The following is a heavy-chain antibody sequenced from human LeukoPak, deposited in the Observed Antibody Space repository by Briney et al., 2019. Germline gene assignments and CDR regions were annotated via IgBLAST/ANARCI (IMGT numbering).Heavy chain of an antibody. CDR1: GFTFNFYN. V-gene: IGHV3-48*01. CDR3: ARIDSRGDLSFDF. D-gene: IGHD3-22*01. CDR2: ISGSSSTV. Sequence: GGSLRLSCAASGFTFNFYNMNWVRQAPGKGLEWLSYISGSSSTVHYADSVKGRFTVSRDNAKNSLYLQMDSLRAEDTAVYYCARIDSRGDLSFDFWGQGTLVTVSS. J-gene: IGHJ4*02.